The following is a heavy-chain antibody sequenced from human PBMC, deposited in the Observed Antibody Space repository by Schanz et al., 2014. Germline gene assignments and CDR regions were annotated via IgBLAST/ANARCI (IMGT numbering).Heavy chain of an antibody. CDR3: ATSGLVSHSFDAFDI. V-gene: IGHV3-7*01. CDR2: IKLDGSEK. Sequence: VKLVESGGGVVQPGGSLRLSCATSGITFSGCGMHWVRQAPGEGLVWVANIKLDGSEKYYVDSVKGRFTISRDNAKNSLYLQMSSLRDEDTAVYYCATSGLVSHSFDAFDIWGQGTMVTVSS. J-gene: IGHJ3*02. CDR1: GITFSGCG. D-gene: IGHD3-9*01.